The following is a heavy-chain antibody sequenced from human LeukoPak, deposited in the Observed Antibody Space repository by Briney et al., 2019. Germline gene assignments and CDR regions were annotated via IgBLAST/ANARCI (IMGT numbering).Heavy chain of an antibody. V-gene: IGHV4-34*01. J-gene: IGHJ5*02. CDR1: GYSLTSGYY. CDR2: INHSGST. CDR3: ARDDNWFDP. Sequence: SETPSLTCTVSGYSLTSGYYWSWIRQPPGKGLEWIGEINHSGSTNYNPSLKSRVTISVDTSKNQFSLKLSSVTAADTAVYYCARDDNWFDPWGQGTLVTVSS.